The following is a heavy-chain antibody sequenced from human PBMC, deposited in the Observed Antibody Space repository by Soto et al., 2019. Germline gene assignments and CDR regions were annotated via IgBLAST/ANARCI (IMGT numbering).Heavy chain of an antibody. V-gene: IGHV3-23*01. CDR2: ISGSGGST. CDR1: GFTFSSYA. D-gene: IGHD3-22*01. CDR3: SKGPPGDSSGYYDY. J-gene: IGHJ4*02. Sequence: GGSLRLSCAGSGFTFSSYAMSWVRQAPGKGLEWVSAISGSGGSTYYADSVKGRFTISRDNSKNTLYLQMNSLRAEDTAVYYCSKGPPGDSSGYYDYWGQGTLVTVSS.